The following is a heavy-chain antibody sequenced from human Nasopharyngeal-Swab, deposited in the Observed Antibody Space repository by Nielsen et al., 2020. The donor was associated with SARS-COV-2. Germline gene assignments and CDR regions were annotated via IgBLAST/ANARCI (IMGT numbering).Heavy chain of an antibody. Sequence: GESLKISCAASGFTFSSYEMNWVHQAPGKGLEWVSYISSSGSTIYYADSVKGRFTISRDNAKNSLYLQMNSLRAEDTAVYYCARCHITIFGVPYGMDVWGQGTTVTVSS. V-gene: IGHV3-48*03. CDR1: GFTFSSYE. CDR2: ISSSGSTI. D-gene: IGHD3-3*01. J-gene: IGHJ6*02. CDR3: ARCHITIFGVPYGMDV.